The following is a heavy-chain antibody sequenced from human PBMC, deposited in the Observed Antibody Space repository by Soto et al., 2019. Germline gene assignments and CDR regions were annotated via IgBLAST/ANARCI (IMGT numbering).Heavy chain of an antibody. Sequence: SETLSLTCTVSGGSISSGGYYWSWIRQHPGKGLEWIGYIYYSGSTNYNPSLKSRVTISVDTSKNQFSLKLSSVTAADTAVYYCARDLIGAAAFDIWGQGTMVTVSS. CDR1: GGSISSGGYY. V-gene: IGHV4-61*08. CDR3: ARDLIGAAAFDI. D-gene: IGHD3-16*02. CDR2: IYYSGST. J-gene: IGHJ3*02.